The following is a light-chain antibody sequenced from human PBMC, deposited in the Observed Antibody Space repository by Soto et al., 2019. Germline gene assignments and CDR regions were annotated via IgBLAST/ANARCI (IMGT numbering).Light chain of an antibody. J-gene: IGKJ3*01. Sequence: DIVLTQSPGTLSLSPGERATLSCRASQSVASTYLAWYQQKPGQAPRLLIYGASSRATGIPDRFSGSGSGTHFTLTISRLEPEDVAVYYCQQYGNSPPFTFGPGTKVDIK. V-gene: IGKV3-20*01. CDR3: QQYGNSPPFT. CDR2: GAS. CDR1: QSVASTY.